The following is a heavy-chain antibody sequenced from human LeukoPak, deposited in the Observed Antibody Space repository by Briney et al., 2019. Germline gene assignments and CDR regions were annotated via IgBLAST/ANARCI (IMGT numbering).Heavy chain of an antibody. CDR3: ARHLSSTADH. V-gene: IGHV3-23*01. CDR2: ISTSGDSM. Sequence: GGSLRLSCAASGFTFSSYAMNWVRQAPGKGLEWVSVISTSGDSMYYADAVKGRFTISRDNSKNTVYLQMNSLRAEDTAVYYCARHLSSTADHWGQGTLVTVSS. J-gene: IGHJ4*02. CDR1: GFTFSSYA. D-gene: IGHD2-2*01.